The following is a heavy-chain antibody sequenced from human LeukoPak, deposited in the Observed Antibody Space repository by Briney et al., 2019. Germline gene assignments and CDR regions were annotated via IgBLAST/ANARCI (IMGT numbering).Heavy chain of an antibody. CDR2: VWSDGSNK. CDR1: GFSFSSHD. J-gene: IGHJ4*02. D-gene: IGHD3-10*01. V-gene: IGHV3-33*01. Sequence: GTSLRLSCAASGFSFSSHDMHWVRQAPGKGLEWVSVVWSDGSNKYYADSVKGRITISRDNSGNTVYLQMNSLRDEDTAVYYCASGTYYGSGSWGYWGQGTLVTVSS. CDR3: ASGTYYGSGSWGY.